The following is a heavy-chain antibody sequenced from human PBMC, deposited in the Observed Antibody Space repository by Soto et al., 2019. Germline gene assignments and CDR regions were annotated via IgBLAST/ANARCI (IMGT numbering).Heavy chain of an antibody. CDR3: AKGLYYYDGSGYYRDRWYFDL. D-gene: IGHD3-22*01. CDR1: GFTFSNYA. J-gene: IGHJ2*01. Sequence: EVQLLESGGGLVQPGGSLRLSCAASGFTFSNYAMTWVRQPPGKGLQWVSGIGGRGVDTYDADSVKGRFTISRDNSKNTLYLQMNSLRAEDTAVYYCAKGLYYYDGSGYYRDRWYFDLWGRGTQVTVSS. CDR2: IGGRGVDT. V-gene: IGHV3-23*01.